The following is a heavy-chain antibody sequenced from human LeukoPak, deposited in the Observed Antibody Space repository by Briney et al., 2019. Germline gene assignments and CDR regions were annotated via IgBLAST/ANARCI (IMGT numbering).Heavy chain of an antibody. J-gene: IGHJ3*02. CDR1: GFTVSSNY. CDR2: IYSGGST. D-gene: IGHD3-10*01. CDR3: ASNPELLWFGEHALDI. Sequence: PGGSLRLSCAASGFTVSSNYMSWVRQAPGKGLEWVSVIYSGGSTYYADSVKGRFTISRDNSKNTLYLQMNSLRAEDTAVYYCASNPELLWFGEHALDIWGQGTMVTVSS. V-gene: IGHV3-53*01.